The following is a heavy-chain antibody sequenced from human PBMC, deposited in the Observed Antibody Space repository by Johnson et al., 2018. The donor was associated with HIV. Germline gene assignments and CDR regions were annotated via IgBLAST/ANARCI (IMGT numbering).Heavy chain of an antibody. CDR2: SDAGGTT. D-gene: IGHD5-18*01. CDR3: ACGYTYGHDAFDI. Sequence: VQLVESGGGLVRPGGSLRLSCTASGFAVSMNYMAWVRQAPGKGLEWVSSISDAGGTTDYADSVKGRFTISRDNSKNTLFLQMNSLRAEDTAVYYCACGYTYGHDAFDIWGQGTMVTVSS. J-gene: IGHJ3*02. CDR1: GFAVSMNY. V-gene: IGHV3-66*02.